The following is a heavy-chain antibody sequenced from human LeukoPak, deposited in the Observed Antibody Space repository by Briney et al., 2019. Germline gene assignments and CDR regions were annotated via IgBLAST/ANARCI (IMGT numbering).Heavy chain of an antibody. CDR3: ARAVYGGFGEFYFDY. CDR2: IYTSGST. J-gene: IGHJ4*02. V-gene: IGHV4-4*07. Sequence: GSLRLSCAASGFTFSDYYMSWIRQPAGKGLEWIGRIYTSGSTNYNPSLKSRVTISVDTSKNQFSLKLSSVTAADTAVYYCARAVYGGFGEFYFDYWGQGTLVTVSS. CDR1: GFTFSDYY. D-gene: IGHD3-10*01.